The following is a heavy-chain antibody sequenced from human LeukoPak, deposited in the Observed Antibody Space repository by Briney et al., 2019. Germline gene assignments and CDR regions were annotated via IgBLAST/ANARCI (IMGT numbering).Heavy chain of an antibody. V-gene: IGHV3-23*01. J-gene: IGHJ5*02. CDR3: AKEVVTAMSSFDP. CDR1: GFTFSSYA. CDR2: ISGSGGST. D-gene: IGHD2-21*02. Sequence: HTGGSLRLSCAASGFTFSSYAMSWVRQAPGKGLEWVSSISGSGGSTYYADSVKGRFTISRDNSKNTLYLHMNSLRAEDTAVYYCAKEVVTAMSSFDPWGQGTLVTVSS.